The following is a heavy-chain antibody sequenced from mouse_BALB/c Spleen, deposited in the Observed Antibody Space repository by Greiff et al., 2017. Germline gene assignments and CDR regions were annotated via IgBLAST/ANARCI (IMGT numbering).Heavy chain of an antibody. Sequence: EVQLVESGGGLVQPGGSRKLSCAASGFTFSSFGMHWVRQAPEKGLEWVAYISSGSSTIYYADTVKGRFTISRDNPKNTLFLQMTSLRSEDTAMYYCARRYYDYDVGFAYWGQGTLVTVSA. J-gene: IGHJ3*01. V-gene: IGHV5-17*02. CDR3: ARRYYDYDVGFAY. CDR2: ISSGSSTI. CDR1: GFTFSSFG. D-gene: IGHD2-4*01.